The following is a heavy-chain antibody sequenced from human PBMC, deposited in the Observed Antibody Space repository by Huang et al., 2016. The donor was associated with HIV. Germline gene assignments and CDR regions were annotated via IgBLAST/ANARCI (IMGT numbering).Heavy chain of an antibody. J-gene: IGHJ6*03. Sequence: QITLKESGPTVIKPTQTLTLTCSFSGFSLNHKGVGVGWIRQPPGKALEWLVLIYWYDDKRLTPSLKNRITITKDTSKNQVVFTMTNLDPMDTGTYYCAHIGRLGNYYMDVWGNGTTVTVSS. CDR2: IYWYDDK. D-gene: IGHD7-27*01. V-gene: IGHV2-5*01. CDR1: GFSLNHKGVG. CDR3: AHIGRLGNYYMDV.